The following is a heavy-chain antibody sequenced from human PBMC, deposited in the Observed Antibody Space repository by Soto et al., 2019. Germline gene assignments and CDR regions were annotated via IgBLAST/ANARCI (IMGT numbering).Heavy chain of an antibody. Sequence: PGVSLRLSCAVTEFTFSRYAMSWVRQAPGKGLEWVSGISASGGNTYYAESVKGRFTISRDNSKNTLYLQMNTLRAEDTALFYCAKGGAAVVVAAPDYWGLGTLVTVSS. J-gene: IGHJ4*02. CDR2: ISASGGNT. D-gene: IGHD2-15*01. CDR3: AKGGAAVVVAAPDY. V-gene: IGHV3-23*01. CDR1: EFTFSRYA.